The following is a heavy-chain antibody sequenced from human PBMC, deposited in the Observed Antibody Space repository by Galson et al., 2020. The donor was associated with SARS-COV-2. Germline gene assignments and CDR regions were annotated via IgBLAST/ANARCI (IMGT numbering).Heavy chain of an antibody. J-gene: IGHJ4*02. CDR1: GGSIISTGDY. D-gene: IGHD3-16*01. Sequence: SQTLSLTCTVSGGSIISTGDYCGWIRQPPGKGLEWIGSAYYSGTTHYNPSLKSRVTISVDTSKNQFSLKLSSMTAADTAVYYCVRHPYYRLPNSDYWGQGTLVTVSS. CDR2: AYYSGTT. CDR3: VRHPYYRLPNSDY. V-gene: IGHV4-39*01.